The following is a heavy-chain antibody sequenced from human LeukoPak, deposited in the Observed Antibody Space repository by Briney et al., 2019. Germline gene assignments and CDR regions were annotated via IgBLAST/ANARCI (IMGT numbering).Heavy chain of an antibody. CDR1: GGSISSGGYY. Sequence: SETLSLTCTVSGGSISSGGYYWSWIRQPPGKGLEWIGYIYHSGSTNYNPSLKSRVTISVDTSKNQFSLKLSSVTAADTAVYYCARGLRYFDWLLRVSSYGYYYYGMDVWGQGTTVTVSS. V-gene: IGHV4-61*08. D-gene: IGHD3-9*01. CDR2: IYHSGST. J-gene: IGHJ6*02. CDR3: ARGLRYFDWLLRVSSYGYYYYGMDV.